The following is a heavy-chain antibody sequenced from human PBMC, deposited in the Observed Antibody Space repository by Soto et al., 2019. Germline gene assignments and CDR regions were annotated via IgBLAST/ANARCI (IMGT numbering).Heavy chain of an antibody. V-gene: IGHV4-59*01. Sequence: SETLSLTCTVAGGSISSYCWSWLRQPPGKGLEWIGYIYYSGSTNYNPSLKSRVTISVDTSKNQFSLKLSSVTAADTAVYYCARRYYDSSGYGMDVWGQGTTVTVSS. D-gene: IGHD3-22*01. CDR2: IYYSGST. CDR3: ARRYYDSSGYGMDV. J-gene: IGHJ6*02. CDR1: GGSISSYC.